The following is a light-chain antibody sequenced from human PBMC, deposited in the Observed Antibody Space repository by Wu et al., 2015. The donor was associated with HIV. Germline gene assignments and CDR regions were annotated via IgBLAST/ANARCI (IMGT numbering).Light chain of an antibody. J-gene: IGKJ2*03. CDR1: QSVSRS. CDR3: QQYGSSPYS. Sequence: EIVLTQSPVTLSLSPGERATLSCRASQSVSRSLAWYQQKPGQAPRLLIYDASNRATGIPARFSGSGSGTDFTLTISRLEPEDFAVYYCQQYGSSPYSFGQGTKLEIK. CDR2: DAS. V-gene: IGKV3-20*01.